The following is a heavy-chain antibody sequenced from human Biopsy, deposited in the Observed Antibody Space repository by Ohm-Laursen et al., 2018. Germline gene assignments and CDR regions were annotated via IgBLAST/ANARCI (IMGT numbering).Heavy chain of an antibody. Sequence: TLSLTCTVSGDSISTSTTYYWAWLRQPPGKGLEWIGSIYNSETTFYNPSLKSRVAISVDTSTNRFSLKVSSVTAADTALYYCARHPTGFWFDPWGHGTLVTVSS. J-gene: IGHJ5*02. V-gene: IGHV4-39*01. CDR3: ARHPTGFWFDP. CDR2: IYNSETT. CDR1: GDSISTSTTYY.